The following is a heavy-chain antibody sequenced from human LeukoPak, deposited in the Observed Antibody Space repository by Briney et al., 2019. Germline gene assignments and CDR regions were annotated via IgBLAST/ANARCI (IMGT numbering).Heavy chain of an antibody. D-gene: IGHD3-22*01. CDR1: GYTFTSYG. CDR2: ISAYNGNT. J-gene: IGHJ4*02. Sequence: GSSVKVSCKASGYTFTSYGISWVRQAPGQGLEWMGWISAYNGNTNYAQKLQGRVTMTTDTSTSTAYMELRSLRSDDKAVYYCARAYYYDSSGYYSPNFDYWGQGTLVTVSS. CDR3: ARAYYYDSSGYYSPNFDY. V-gene: IGHV1-18*01.